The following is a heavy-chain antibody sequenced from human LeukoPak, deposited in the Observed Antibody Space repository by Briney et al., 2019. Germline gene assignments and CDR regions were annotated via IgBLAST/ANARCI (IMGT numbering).Heavy chain of an antibody. Sequence: GGSLRLSCAASGFTFSSYAMSWVRQAPGKGLECISGFSGSGGSTYYADSVKGRFTISRDNSKNTLYLQMNSLRAEDTAVDYCAKEGGYSSSWYSDYWGQGTLVTVSS. CDR3: AKEGGYSSSWYSDY. CDR1: GFTFSSYA. V-gene: IGHV3-23*01. D-gene: IGHD6-13*01. J-gene: IGHJ4*02. CDR2: FSGSGGST.